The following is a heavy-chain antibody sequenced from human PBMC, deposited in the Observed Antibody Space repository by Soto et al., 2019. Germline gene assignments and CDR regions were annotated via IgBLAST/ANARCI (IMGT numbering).Heavy chain of an antibody. CDR2: IYPGDSES. Sequence: PGDSLMISCKGSGYIFANYWIGWVRQMPGKALEWMGAIYPGDSESRYSPAFEGRVTISADRSTTTAYLQWRSVKASDIAMYYCVRHTPTHCSGGTCYFSLDFRGRGTQVTVSS. CDR3: VRHTPTHCSGGTCYFSLDF. D-gene: IGHD2-15*01. CDR1: GYIFANYW. J-gene: IGHJ4*02. V-gene: IGHV5-51*01.